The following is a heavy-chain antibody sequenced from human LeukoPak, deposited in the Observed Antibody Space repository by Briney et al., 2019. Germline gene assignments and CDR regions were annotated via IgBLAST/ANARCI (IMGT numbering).Heavy chain of an antibody. CDR3: AAEGRVSSSSGGGY. CDR2: ISGSGGST. V-gene: IGHV3-23*01. J-gene: IGHJ4*02. CDR1: GFTFSSYA. D-gene: IGHD6-6*01. Sequence: PGGSLRLSCAASGFTFSSYAMSWVRQAPGKGLEWVSAISGSGGSTYYADSVKGRFTISRDNSKNTLYLQMNSLRAEDTAVYYCAAEGRVSSSSGGGYWGQGTLVTVSS.